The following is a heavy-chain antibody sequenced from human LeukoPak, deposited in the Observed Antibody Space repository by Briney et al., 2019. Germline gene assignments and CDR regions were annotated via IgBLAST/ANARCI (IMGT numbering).Heavy chain of an antibody. CDR3: ARAGPYGGLAGEHYFDY. CDR2: IGSTGDT. CDR1: GFTISSYD. Sequence: GTLSLTCAASGFTISSYDRHWLRQATGKGLEWVLAIGSTGDTNYPHSLKDRFRIPIENAKNSLYLQMNRLRAGDTAVYYCARAGPYGGLAGEHYFDYWGQGTLVTVSS. D-gene: IGHD4-23*01. J-gene: IGHJ4*02. V-gene: IGHV3-13*01.